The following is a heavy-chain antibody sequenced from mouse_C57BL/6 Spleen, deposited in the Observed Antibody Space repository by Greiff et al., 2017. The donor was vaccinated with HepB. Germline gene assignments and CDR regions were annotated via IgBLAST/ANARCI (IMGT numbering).Heavy chain of an antibody. Sequence: QVQLQQPGAELVKPGASVKLSCKASGYTFTSYWMHWVKQRPGQGLEWIGMIHPNSGSTNYNEKFKSKATLTVDKSSSTAYMQLSSLTSEDSAVYYCARLGSSSLYAMDYWGQGTSVTVSS. CDR2: IHPNSGST. V-gene: IGHV1-64*01. D-gene: IGHD6-1*01. J-gene: IGHJ4*01. CDR1: GYTFTSYW. CDR3: ARLGSSSLYAMDY.